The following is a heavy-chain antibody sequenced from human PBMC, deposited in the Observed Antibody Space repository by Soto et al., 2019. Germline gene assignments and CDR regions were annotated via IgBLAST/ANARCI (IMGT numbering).Heavy chain of an antibody. CDR3: ARDHGYDQSSGYFDY. Sequence: GGSLRLTGAASGFTFSDYYISWIRQAPWKGLEWVSYISSSGIIIYYADSVKGRFTISRDNAKNSLYLQMNRLRAEETAVYYCARDHGYDQSSGYFDYWGQGTLVTVCS. V-gene: IGHV3-11*01. J-gene: IGHJ4*02. D-gene: IGHD3-22*01. CDR2: ISSSGIII. CDR1: GFTFSDYY.